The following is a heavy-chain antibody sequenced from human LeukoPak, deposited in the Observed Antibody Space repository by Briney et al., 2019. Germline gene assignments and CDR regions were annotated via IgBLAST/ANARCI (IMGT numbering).Heavy chain of an antibody. Sequence: SETLSLTCTVSGGSISSYYWSWIRQPPGKGLEWIGYIYYSGSTNYNPSLKSRVTISVDTSKNQFSLKLSSVTAADTAVYYCARDRHRITMVRVTIGMDVWGQGTTVTVSS. D-gene: IGHD3-10*01. CDR2: IYYSGST. V-gene: IGHV4-59*12. CDR1: GGSISSYY. J-gene: IGHJ6*02. CDR3: ARDRHRITMVRVTIGMDV.